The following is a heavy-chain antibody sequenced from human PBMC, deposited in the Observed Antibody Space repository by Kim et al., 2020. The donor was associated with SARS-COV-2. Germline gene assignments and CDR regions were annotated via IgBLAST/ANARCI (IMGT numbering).Heavy chain of an antibody. Sequence: SETLSLTCTVSGGSISSSSYYWGWIRQPPGKGLEWIGSIYYSGSTYYNPSLKSRVTISVDTSKNQFSLKLSSVTAADTAVYYCASDYYYDSSGYFFPPYWGQGTLVTVSS. CDR2: IYYSGST. D-gene: IGHD3-22*01. V-gene: IGHV4-39*01. CDR1: GGSISSSSYY. CDR3: ASDYYYDSSGYFFPPY. J-gene: IGHJ4*02.